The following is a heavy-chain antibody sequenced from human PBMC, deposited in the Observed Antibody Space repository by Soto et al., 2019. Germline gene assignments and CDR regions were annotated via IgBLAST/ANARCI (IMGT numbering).Heavy chain of an antibody. CDR3: ARVVVVVAATPTFWFDP. D-gene: IGHD2-15*01. J-gene: IGHJ5*02. CDR1: GGSISSWCYY. Sequence: PSGTLSLTCTVSGGSISSWCYYWSWIRQHPGKGLEWIGYIYYSGSTYYNPSLKSRVTISVDTSKNQFSLKLSSVTAADTAVYYCARVVVVVAATPTFWFDPWGQGTLVTVSS. CDR2: IYYSGST. V-gene: IGHV4-31*03.